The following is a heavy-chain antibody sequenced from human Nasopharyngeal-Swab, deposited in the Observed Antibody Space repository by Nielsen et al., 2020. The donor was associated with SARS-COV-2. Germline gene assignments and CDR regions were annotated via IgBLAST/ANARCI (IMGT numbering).Heavy chain of an antibody. Sequence: GGSLRLYCKGSGYSFTSYWIGWVRQMPGKGLEWMGIIYPGDFDTRYSPSFQGQVTISADKSISTAYLQWSSLKASDTAMYYCARQGAVAGYYYYYMDVWGKGTTVTVSS. CDR3: ARQGAVAGYYYYYMDV. CDR2: IYPGDFDT. CDR1: GYSFTSYW. D-gene: IGHD6-19*01. V-gene: IGHV5-51*01. J-gene: IGHJ6*03.